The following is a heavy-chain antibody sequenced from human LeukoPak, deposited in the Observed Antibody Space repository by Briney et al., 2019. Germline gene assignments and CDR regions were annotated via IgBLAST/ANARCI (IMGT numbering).Heavy chain of an antibody. D-gene: IGHD3-3*01. Sequence: ASVKVSCKASGYTFTSYGISWVRQAPAQGLEWMGWISAYNGNTNYAQKLQGRVTMTTDTSTSTAYMELRSLRSDDTAVYYCARDQRFLEWLLRFDYWGQGTLVTVSS. CDR1: GYTFTSYG. J-gene: IGHJ4*02. V-gene: IGHV1-18*01. CDR2: ISAYNGNT. CDR3: ARDQRFLEWLLRFDY.